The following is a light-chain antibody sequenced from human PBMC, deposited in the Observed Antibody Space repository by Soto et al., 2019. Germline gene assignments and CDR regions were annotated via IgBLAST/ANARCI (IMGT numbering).Light chain of an antibody. CDR1: SSDVGNYNR. CDR3: SSYTSSSTLVV. CDR2: EVS. Sequence: QSALTQPPSVSGSPGQSVTISCTGTSSDVGNYNRVSWFQHPPGTAPKLIIYEVSNRPSGVPDRFSGSKSGNTASLTISGLQAEDEADYYCSSYTSSSTLVVFGGGTKLTVL. V-gene: IGLV2-18*02. J-gene: IGLJ2*01.